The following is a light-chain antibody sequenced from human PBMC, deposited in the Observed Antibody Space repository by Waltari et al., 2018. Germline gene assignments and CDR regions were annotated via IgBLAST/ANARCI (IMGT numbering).Light chain of an antibody. J-gene: IGKJ1*01. CDR1: QSVSSSY. CDR3: QHDHGSPRP. Sequence: IVLTQSPGTLSLSPGESATLSSRASQSVSSSYLAWYQQKPGQAPRLLIDAASSRATGSPERFSGRGSGTDCTLASSRLEPEDFAVYYCQHDHGSPRPFGQGTKVEMK. V-gene: IGKV3-20*01. CDR2: AAS.